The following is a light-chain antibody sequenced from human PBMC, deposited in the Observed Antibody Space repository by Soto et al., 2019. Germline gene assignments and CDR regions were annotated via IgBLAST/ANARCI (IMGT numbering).Light chain of an antibody. CDR2: GAS. Sequence: DIQMTQSPSSLSASVGDTVTITCRASQSIGNNLSWYQQKPGKAPKLLIYGASSLQSGVPSRFSGTGSGTDFSLNISSLQPEDFATYYCQQTYTTPYTFGQGTKLEIK. CDR3: QQTYTTPYT. J-gene: IGKJ2*01. CDR1: QSIGNN. V-gene: IGKV1-39*01.